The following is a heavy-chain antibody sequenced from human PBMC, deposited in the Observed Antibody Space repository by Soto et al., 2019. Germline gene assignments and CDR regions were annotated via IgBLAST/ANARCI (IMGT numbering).Heavy chain of an antibody. CDR3: AREMYAIPNYYYGVDV. Sequence: PSVKVSCKASGRTFSSYAISWVRQAPGQGLEWMGGIIAIFGTANYAQKFQGRVTITADESTSTAYMELSSLRSEETAVYYCAREMYAIPNYYYGVDVWGQGTTVTASS. CDR2: IIAIFGTA. CDR1: GRTFSSYA. J-gene: IGHJ6*02. V-gene: IGHV1-69*13. D-gene: IGHD2-8*01.